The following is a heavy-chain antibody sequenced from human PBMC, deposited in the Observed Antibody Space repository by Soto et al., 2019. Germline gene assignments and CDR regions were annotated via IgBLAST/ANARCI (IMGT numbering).Heavy chain of an antibody. D-gene: IGHD6-13*01. V-gene: IGHV3-30*18. CDR2: ISYDGSNK. CDR3: AKERIGSSWYETFWELPYYYGMDV. CDR1: GFTFSSYG. J-gene: IGHJ6*02. Sequence: GGSLRLSCAASGFTFSSYGMHWVRQAPGKGLEWVAVISYDGSNKYYADSVEGRFTISRDNSKNTLYLQMNSLRAEDTAVYYCAKERIGSSWYETFWELPYYYGMDVWGQGTTVTVSS.